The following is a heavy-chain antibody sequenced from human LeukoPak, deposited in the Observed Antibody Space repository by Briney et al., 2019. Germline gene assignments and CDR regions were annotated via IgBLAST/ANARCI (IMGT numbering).Heavy chain of an antibody. V-gene: IGHV3-21*01. CDR3: ARDSEWELLVPYYFDY. Sequence: GGSLRLSCAASRFTFSRYAMSWVRQAPGKGLEWVSSISSSSSYIYYADSVEGRFTISRDNAKNSLYLQMNSLRAEDTAVYYCARDSEWELLVPYYFDYWGQGTLVTVSS. CDR2: ISSSSSYI. CDR1: RFTFSRYA. J-gene: IGHJ4*02. D-gene: IGHD1-26*01.